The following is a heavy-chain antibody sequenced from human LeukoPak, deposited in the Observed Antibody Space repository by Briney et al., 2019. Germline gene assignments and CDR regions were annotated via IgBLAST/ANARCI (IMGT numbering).Heavy chain of an antibody. J-gene: IGHJ4*02. CDR2: IGASGGSA. CDR1: GFTFSSYA. D-gene: IGHD3-3*01. V-gene: IGHV3-23*01. CDR3: VRGDYDFWSAYLH. Sequence: GGSLRLSCAASGFTFSSYAMSWVRQAPGKGLEWVSSIGASGGSAFYADSVKGRFTSSRDNTKNSVYLQMNSLRAEDTAKYYCVRGDYDFWSAYLHWGQGTLVTVSS.